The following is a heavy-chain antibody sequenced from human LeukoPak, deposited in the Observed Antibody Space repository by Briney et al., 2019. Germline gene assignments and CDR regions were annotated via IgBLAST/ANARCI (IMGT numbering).Heavy chain of an antibody. J-gene: IGHJ2*01. D-gene: IGHD3-10*01. CDR1: GFTFSGYA. CDR2: ISGSGGST. CDR3: ARHITMVRGVIKRPDWFFDL. Sequence: GGSLRLSCAASGFTFSGYAMSWVRQAPGKGLEWVSGISGSGGSTYYADSVKGRFTISRDNSKNTLYLQMNSLRAEDTAVYYCARHITMVRGVIKRPDWFFDLWGRGTLVTVSS. V-gene: IGHV3-23*01.